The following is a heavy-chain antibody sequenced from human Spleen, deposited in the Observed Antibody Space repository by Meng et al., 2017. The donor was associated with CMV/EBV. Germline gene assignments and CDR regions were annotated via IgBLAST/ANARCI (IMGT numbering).Heavy chain of an antibody. Sequence: ASVKVSCKASGYTFTSYYMHWVRQAPGQGLEWMGIINPSGGSTSYAQKFQGRVTMTRDTSISTAYMELSRLRSDDTAVYYCARSQEYYDFWSGYYVYWGQGTLVTVSS. J-gene: IGHJ4*02. V-gene: IGHV1-46*01. CDR1: GYTFTSYY. D-gene: IGHD3-3*01. CDR2: INPSGGST. CDR3: ARSQEYYDFWSGYYVY.